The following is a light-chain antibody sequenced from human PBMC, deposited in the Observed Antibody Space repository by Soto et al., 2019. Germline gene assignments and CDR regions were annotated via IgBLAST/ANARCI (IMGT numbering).Light chain of an antibody. Sequence: VLTQPPSVSGAPGQRVTISCTGNNSNIGAPYDVHWFQQLPGTAPKLLIYANNNRPSGVPDRFSGSKSGTSASLAITGLQAEDEADYYCQSYDSSLSAWIFGGGTKLTVL. J-gene: IGLJ2*01. CDR3: QSYDSSLSAWI. CDR2: ANN. V-gene: IGLV1-40*01. CDR1: NSNIGAPYD.